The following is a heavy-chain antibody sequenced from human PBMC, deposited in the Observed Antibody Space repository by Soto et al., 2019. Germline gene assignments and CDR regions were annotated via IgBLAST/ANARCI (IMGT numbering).Heavy chain of an antibody. CDR1: GYTFTTFA. Sequence: QVQLVQSGAEDKKPGASVKISCEASGYTFTTFAIHWVRQAPGQRLEWMGWINAADGDTEYSQTCQGRVTLTADTSASTAYMELSSLRSEDTAVYYCARDDCSGGTCYPPTGAFDIWGQGTMVTASS. J-gene: IGHJ3*02. D-gene: IGHD2-15*01. CDR2: INAADGDT. CDR3: ARDDCSGGTCYPPTGAFDI. V-gene: IGHV1-3*05.